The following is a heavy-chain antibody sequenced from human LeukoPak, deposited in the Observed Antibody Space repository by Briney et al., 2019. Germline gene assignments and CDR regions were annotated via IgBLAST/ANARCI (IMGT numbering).Heavy chain of an antibody. CDR3: ARIHCGHSGSVCYDH. J-gene: IGHJ4*02. CDR1: GVSINDYY. D-gene: IGHD3-16*01. V-gene: IGHV4-34*01. CDR2: ISHTEGT. Sequence: SETLSLTCGVFGVSINDYYWSWIRQSPGKGLEWIGEISHTEGTRYNPSLESRVTMSVGTSENQLSLKLIFATAADTAVYYCARIHCGHSGSVCYDHWGLGTLVTVSS.